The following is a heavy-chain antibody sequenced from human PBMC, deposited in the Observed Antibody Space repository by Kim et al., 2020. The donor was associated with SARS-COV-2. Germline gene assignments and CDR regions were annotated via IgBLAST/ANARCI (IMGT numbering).Heavy chain of an antibody. D-gene: IGHD2-21*02. J-gene: IGHJ3*02. Sequence: SETLSLTCTVSGGSISSSSYYWGWIRQPPGKGLEWIGSIYYSGSTYYNPSLKSRVTISVDTSKNQFSLKLSSVTAADTAVYYCARDLVVVTALDAFDIWGQGTMVTVSS. CDR2: IYYSGST. CDR1: GGSISSSSYY. CDR3: ARDLVVVTALDAFDI. V-gene: IGHV4-39*07.